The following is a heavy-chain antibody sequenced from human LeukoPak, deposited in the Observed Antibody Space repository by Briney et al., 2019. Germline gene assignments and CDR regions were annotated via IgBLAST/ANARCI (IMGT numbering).Heavy chain of an antibody. CDR2: INHSGST. CDR1: GGSFSGYY. V-gene: IGHV4-34*01. J-gene: IGHJ6*02. Sequence: SETLSLTCAVYGGSFSGYYWSWLRQPPGKGLEWIGEINHSGSTNYNPSLKSRVTISVDTSKNQFSLKLSSVTAADTAVYYCARTYSSGWYGHYYYGMDVWGQGTTVTVSS. CDR3: ARTYSSGWYGHYYYGMDV. D-gene: IGHD6-19*01.